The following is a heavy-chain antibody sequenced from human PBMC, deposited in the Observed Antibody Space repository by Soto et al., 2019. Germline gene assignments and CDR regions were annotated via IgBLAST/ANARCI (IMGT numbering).Heavy chain of an antibody. CDR3: AKLVIGYCSGNTCDDY. CDR1: GFTFSYG. J-gene: IGHJ4*02. D-gene: IGHD2-15*01. CDR2: ISYDSSNK. V-gene: IGHV3-30*18. Sequence: VQLLESGGGLIQPGGSLRLSCAASGFTFSYGIHWLRQAPGKGLEWVAYISYDSSNKFYVDSVKVRFTISRDNSKNTQFLQMNSLRAEDTAVYYCAKLVIGYCSGNTCDDYWGQGTLVAVSS.